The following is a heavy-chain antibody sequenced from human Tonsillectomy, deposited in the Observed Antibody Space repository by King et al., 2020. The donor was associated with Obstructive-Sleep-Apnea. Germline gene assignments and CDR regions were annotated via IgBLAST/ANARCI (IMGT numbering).Heavy chain of an antibody. J-gene: IGHJ4*02. V-gene: IGHV1-2*02. D-gene: IGHD3-9*01. CDR1: GYTFTGYY. Sequence: VQLVESGAEVKKPGASLKVSCKASGYTFTGYYMHWVRQAPGQGLEWMGWINPNSGGTGYAQKFQGRVTMTRDTSISTTYMELSRLRSDDTAVYFCARGGRFDYDFLTGYLNYWGQGTLVTVSS. CDR3: ARGGRFDYDFLTGYLNY. CDR2: INPNSGGT.